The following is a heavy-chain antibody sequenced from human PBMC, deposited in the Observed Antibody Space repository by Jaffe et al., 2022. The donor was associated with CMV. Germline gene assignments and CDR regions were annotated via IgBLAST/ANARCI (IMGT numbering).Heavy chain of an antibody. Sequence: QVQLQESGPGLVKPSQTLSLTCTVSGGSISSGGYYWSWIRQHPGKGLEWIGYIYYSGSTYYNPSLKSRVTISVDTSKNQFSLKLSSVTAADTAVYYCARVQLRGQIVVVPNYWYFDLWGRGTLVTVSS. V-gene: IGHV4-31*03. D-gene: IGHD3-22*01. CDR2: IYYSGST. CDR3: ARVQLRGQIVVVPNYWYFDL. J-gene: IGHJ2*01. CDR1: GGSISSGGYY.